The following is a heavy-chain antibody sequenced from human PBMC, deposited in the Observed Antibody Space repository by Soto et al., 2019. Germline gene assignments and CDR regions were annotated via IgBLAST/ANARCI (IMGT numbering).Heavy chain of an antibody. CDR2: IYYSGST. V-gene: IGHV4-39*01. CDR3: ARIDSSGYYTSYFDY. D-gene: IGHD3-22*01. CDR1: GGSISSSSYY. J-gene: IGHJ4*02. Sequence: PSETLSLTCTVSGGSISSSSYYWGWIRQPPGKGLEWIGSIYYSGSTYYNPSLKSRVTISVDTSKNQFSLKLSSVTAADTAVYYCARIDSSGYYTSYFDYWGQGTLVTVSS.